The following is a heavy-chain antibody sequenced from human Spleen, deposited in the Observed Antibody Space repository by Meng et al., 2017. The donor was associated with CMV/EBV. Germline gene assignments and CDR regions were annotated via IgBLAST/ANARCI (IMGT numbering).Heavy chain of an antibody. CDR2: INPNSGDT. CDR3: ARIRPGMAAAGFDY. D-gene: IGHD6-13*01. Sequence: ASVKVSCKTSGYTFTNYGINWVRQAPGQGLEWVGWINPNSGDTNSAQKFQGRVALTRDRSISTAYVDLTSLRSDDTAVFYCARIRPGMAAAGFDYWGQGTLVTVSS. V-gene: IGHV1-2*02. J-gene: IGHJ4*02. CDR1: GYTFTNYG.